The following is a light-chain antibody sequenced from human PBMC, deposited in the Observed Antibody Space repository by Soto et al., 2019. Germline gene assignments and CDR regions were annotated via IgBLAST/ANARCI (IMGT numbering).Light chain of an antibody. CDR1: QSVSSY. J-gene: IGKJ4*01. Sequence: EIVFTHSPATLSLSPGERATLSCRASQSVSSYLAWYQQKPGQAPRLLIYDASNRATGIPARFSGSGPGTDFTLTISSLEPEDFAVYYCQQRSNWPPLTFGGGTKVDIK. CDR3: QQRSNWPPLT. V-gene: IGKV3D-11*02. CDR2: DAS.